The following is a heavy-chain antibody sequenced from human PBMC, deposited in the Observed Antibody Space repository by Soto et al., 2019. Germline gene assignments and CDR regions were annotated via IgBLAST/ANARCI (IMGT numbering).Heavy chain of an antibody. D-gene: IGHD6-19*01. Sequence: QVQLVQSGAEVKKPGASVKVSCKVSGYTLTELSMHWVRQAPGKGLEWMGGFDPEDGETIYAQKFQGRVTMTEDTSTDTAYMELSSLRSEDTAVYYCATNVLFLDSSGWDSDYWGQGTLVTVSS. J-gene: IGHJ4*02. CDR2: FDPEDGET. V-gene: IGHV1-24*01. CDR1: GYTLTELS. CDR3: ATNVLFLDSSGWDSDY.